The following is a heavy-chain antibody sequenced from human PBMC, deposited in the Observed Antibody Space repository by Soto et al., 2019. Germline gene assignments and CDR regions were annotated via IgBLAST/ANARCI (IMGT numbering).Heavy chain of an antibody. Sequence: SETLSLTCAVYGGSFSGYYWSWIRQPPGKGLEWIGEINHSGSTNYNPSLKSRVTISVDTSKNQFSLKLSSVTAADTAVYYCARQVLRYFENQVTDNWFDPWGQGTLVTVSS. J-gene: IGHJ5*02. V-gene: IGHV4-34*01. CDR3: ARQVLRYFENQVTDNWFDP. CDR2: INHSGST. CDR1: GGSFSGYY. D-gene: IGHD3-9*01.